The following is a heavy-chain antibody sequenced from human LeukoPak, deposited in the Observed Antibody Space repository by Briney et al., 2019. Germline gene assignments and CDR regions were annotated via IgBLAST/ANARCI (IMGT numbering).Heavy chain of an antibody. D-gene: IGHD3-22*01. J-gene: IGHJ6*02. CDR3: ARYRRRYYDSSGYYNYGMDV. Sequence: ASVKVSCKACGYTFTNHYMHWLRQAPRQGLEWTGIINPSGGSTSHVQKFQARVTMTRDTSTSTVYMELSSLRSEDTAVYYCARYRRRYYDSSGYYNYGMDVWGQGTTVTVSS. CDR2: INPSGGST. V-gene: IGHV1-46*01. CDR1: GYTFTNHY.